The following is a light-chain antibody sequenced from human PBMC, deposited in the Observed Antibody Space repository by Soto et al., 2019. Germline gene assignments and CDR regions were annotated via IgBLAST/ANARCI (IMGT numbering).Light chain of an antibody. J-gene: IGKJ4*01. Sequence: EIVLTQSPATLSLSPGERATLSCRASQSVSSYLAWYQQRPGQAPRLLIYDAFNRATGIPARFSGSGSGTDFTLIISSLEAEDFAVYYCQQRSNWPLTYGGGTKVEIK. CDR1: QSVSSY. CDR3: QQRSNWPLT. V-gene: IGKV3-11*01. CDR2: DAF.